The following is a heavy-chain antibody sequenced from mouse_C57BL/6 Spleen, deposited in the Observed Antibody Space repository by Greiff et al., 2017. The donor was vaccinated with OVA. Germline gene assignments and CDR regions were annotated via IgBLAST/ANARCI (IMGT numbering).Heavy chain of an antibody. V-gene: IGHV7-3*01. D-gene: IGHD2-1*01. CDR1: GFTFTDYY. Sequence: EVQLQESGGGLVQPGGSLSLSCAASGFTFTDYYMSWVRQPPGKALEWLGFIRNKANGYTTEYSASVKGRFTISRDNSQSILYLQMNALRAEDRVTYHCARSPSTMSTQRGYVDYWGQGTTLTVSS. CDR2: IRNKANGYTT. CDR3: ARSPSTMSTQRGYVDY. J-gene: IGHJ2*01.